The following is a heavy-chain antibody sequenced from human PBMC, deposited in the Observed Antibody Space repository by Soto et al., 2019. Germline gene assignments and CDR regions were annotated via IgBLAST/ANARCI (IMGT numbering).Heavy chain of an antibody. Sequence: QVQLQQWGAGLLKPSETLSLTCAAYGRSFSGYYWTWSRQPPGKGLEGIGEIKHSGSINYNPSLKSRATISVDTSKNQFSLKLSSVTAADTAVYYCARGWGSGVFDYWGQGTLVTVSS. D-gene: IGHD7-27*01. CDR3: ARGWGSGVFDY. V-gene: IGHV4-34*01. CDR2: IKHSGSI. J-gene: IGHJ4*02. CDR1: GRSFSGYY.